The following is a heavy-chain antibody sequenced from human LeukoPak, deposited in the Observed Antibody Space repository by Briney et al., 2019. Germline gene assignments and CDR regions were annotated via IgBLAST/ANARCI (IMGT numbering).Heavy chain of an antibody. J-gene: IGHJ4*02. D-gene: IGHD4-17*01. CDR1: GGSISSSSYY. CDR2: IFYSGST. V-gene: IGHV4-39*01. CDR3: ARLPTVTFFDY. Sequence: PSETLSLTCTVSGGSISSSSYYWGWIRQPPGKGLEWIGTIFYSGSTYYNPSLQSRVTISVDTSKNQFSLKLSSVTAADTAVYYCARLPTVTFFDYWGQGTLVTVSS.